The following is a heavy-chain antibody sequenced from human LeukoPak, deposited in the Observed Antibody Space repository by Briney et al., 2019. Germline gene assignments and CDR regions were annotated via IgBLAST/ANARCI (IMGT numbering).Heavy chain of an antibody. Sequence: SGGSLRLSCAASGFTFSSHWMYWVRQAPGKGLVWVSRISSDGRTTSYAAFVKGRFTISRDNAKKTVFLQMNSLGAEDTAVYYCAKVYGTSDFWSGYLNWFDPWGQGTLVTVSS. CDR2: ISSDGRTT. J-gene: IGHJ5*02. D-gene: IGHD3-3*01. V-gene: IGHV3-74*01. CDR1: GFTFSSHW. CDR3: AKVYGTSDFWSGYLNWFDP.